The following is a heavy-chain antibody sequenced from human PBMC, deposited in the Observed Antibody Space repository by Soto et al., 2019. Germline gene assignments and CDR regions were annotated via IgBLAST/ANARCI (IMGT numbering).Heavy chain of an antibody. D-gene: IGHD3-22*01. CDR2: IVVGSGNT. V-gene: IGHV1-58*01. CDR1: GLTFTSSA. CDR3: AARTGYYDSSGYLASDAFDI. J-gene: IGHJ3*02. Sequence: SVKVSCKASGLTFTSSAVQWVRQARGQRLEWIGWIVVGSGNTNYAQKFQERVTITRDMSTSTAYMELSSLRSEDTAVYYCAARTGYYDSSGYLASDAFDIWGQGTMVTVSS.